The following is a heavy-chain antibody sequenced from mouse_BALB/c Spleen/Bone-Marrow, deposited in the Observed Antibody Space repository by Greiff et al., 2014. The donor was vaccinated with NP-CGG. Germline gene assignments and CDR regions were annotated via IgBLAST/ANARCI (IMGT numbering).Heavy chain of an antibody. CDR3: ALPYYGNLSWFAY. J-gene: IGHJ3*01. CDR1: GFNIKDYY. V-gene: IGHV14-1*02. Sequence: DVQLQESGAELVRPGALVKLSCKASGFNIKDYYMHWVKQRPEQGLEWIGWIDPENGNTIYDPKFQGKASITADTSSNTAYLQLSSLTSEDTAVYYCALPYYGNLSWFAYWGQGTLVTVSA. CDR2: IDPENGNT. D-gene: IGHD2-10*01.